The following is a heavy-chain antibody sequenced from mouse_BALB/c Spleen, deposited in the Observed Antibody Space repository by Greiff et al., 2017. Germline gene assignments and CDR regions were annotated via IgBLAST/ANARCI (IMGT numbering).Heavy chain of an antibody. J-gene: IGHJ1*01. V-gene: IGHV1-5*01. CDR3: IGPFYYYGSSWYFDV. CDR1: GYSFTSYW. Sequence: EVQVVESGTVLARPGASVKMSCKASGYSFTSYWMHWVKQRPGQGLEWIGAIYPGNSDTSYNQKFKGKAKLTAVTSASTAYMELSSLTNEDSAVYYCIGPFYYYGSSWYFDVWGAGTTVTVSS. D-gene: IGHD1-1*01. CDR2: IYPGNSDT.